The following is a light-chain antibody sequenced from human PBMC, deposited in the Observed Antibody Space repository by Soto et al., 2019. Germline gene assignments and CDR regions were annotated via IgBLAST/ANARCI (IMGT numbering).Light chain of an antibody. V-gene: IGKV1-5*01. CDR1: QSISSW. CDR2: DAS. CDR3: QQYNSYIT. Sequence: DIQMTQSPSTLSASVGDRVTITCRASQSISSWLAWYQQKPGKAPKLLIYDASSLESGVPSRVSGSGSGTEFTLTISSLQPDDFATYYCQQYNSYITFGPGTKVDIK. J-gene: IGKJ3*01.